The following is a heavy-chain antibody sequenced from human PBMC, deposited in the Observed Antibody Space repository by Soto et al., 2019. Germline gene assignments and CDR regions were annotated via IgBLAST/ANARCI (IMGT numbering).Heavy chain of an antibody. V-gene: IGHV4-59*01. D-gene: IGHD7-27*01. CDR3: AREGTGGIEGFDY. CDR1: GGSISSYY. CDR2: IYYSGST. Sequence: SETLSLTCTVSGGSISSYYWSWIRQPPGKGLEWIGYIYYSGSTNYNPSLKSRVTISVDTSKNQFSLKLSSVTAADTAVYYCAREGTGGIEGFDYWGQGTLVTVSS. J-gene: IGHJ4*02.